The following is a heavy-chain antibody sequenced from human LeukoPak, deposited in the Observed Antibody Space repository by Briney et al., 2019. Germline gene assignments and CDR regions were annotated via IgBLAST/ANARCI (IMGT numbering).Heavy chain of an antibody. J-gene: IGHJ6*03. D-gene: IGHD3-3*01. Sequence: SEILSLTCTVSGGSISSYYWSWIRQPPGKGLEWIGYIYYSGSTNYNPSLKSRVTISVDTSKNQFSLKLSSVTAADTAVYYCARLHYDFWGVNYYYYMDVWGKGTTVTVSS. CDR1: GGSISSYY. V-gene: IGHV4-59*01. CDR2: IYYSGST. CDR3: ARLHYDFWGVNYYYYMDV.